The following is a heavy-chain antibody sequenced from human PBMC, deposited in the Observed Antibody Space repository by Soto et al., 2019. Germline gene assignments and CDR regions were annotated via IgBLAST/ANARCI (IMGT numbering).Heavy chain of an antibody. V-gene: IGHV4-31*03. Sequence: QVQLQESGPGLVKPSQTLSLTCTVSGGSISSGGYYWSWIRQHPGEGLEWIGYIYYSGSTYYNPSLKSRVTISVDTSKNQFSLKLSSVTAADTAVYYCARGRGYSGYDPEESPDAFDIWGQGTMVTVSS. J-gene: IGHJ3*02. D-gene: IGHD5-12*01. CDR1: GGSISSGGYY. CDR2: IYYSGST. CDR3: ARGRGYSGYDPEESPDAFDI.